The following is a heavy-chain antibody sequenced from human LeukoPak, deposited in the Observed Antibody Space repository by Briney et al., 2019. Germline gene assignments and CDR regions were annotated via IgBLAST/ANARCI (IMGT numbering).Heavy chain of an antibody. J-gene: IGHJ5*02. CDR2: INHSGST. CDR3: ARARRGYGSGSYYKSYTWSDP. D-gene: IGHD3-10*01. Sequence: SETLSLTCAVYGGSFSGYYWSWIRQPPGKGLEWIGEINHSGSTNYNPSLKSRVTISVDTSNNQFSLKLSSVTAADTAVYYCARARRGYGSGSYYKSYTWSDPWGQGTLVTVSS. CDR1: GGSFSGYY. V-gene: IGHV4-34*01.